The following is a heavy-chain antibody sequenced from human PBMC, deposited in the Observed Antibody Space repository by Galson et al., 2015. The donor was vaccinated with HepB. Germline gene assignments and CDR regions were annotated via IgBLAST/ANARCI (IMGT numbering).Heavy chain of an antibody. V-gene: IGHV1-24*01. Sequence: SVKVSCKVSGYTLTELSMHWVRQAPGKGLEWMGGFDPEDGETIYAQKFQGRVTMTEDTSTDTAYMELSSLRSEDTAVYYCATDPYSGSYEGLDYWGQGTLVTVSS. CDR1: GYTLTELS. D-gene: IGHD1-26*01. CDR3: ATDPYSGSYEGLDY. CDR2: FDPEDGET. J-gene: IGHJ4*02.